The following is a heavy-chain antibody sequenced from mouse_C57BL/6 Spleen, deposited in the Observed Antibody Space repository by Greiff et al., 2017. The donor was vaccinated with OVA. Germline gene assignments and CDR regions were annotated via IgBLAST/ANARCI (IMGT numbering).Heavy chain of an antibody. J-gene: IGHJ2*01. CDR1: GYAFSSSW. D-gene: IGHD4-1*01. Sequence: QVQLKQSGPELVKPGASVKISCKASGYAFSSSWMNWVKQRPGKGLEWIGRIYPGDGDTNYNGKFKGKATLTADKSSSTAYMQLSSLTSEDSAVYFCARGDWDEGNPSYWGQGTTLTVSS. CDR3: ARGDWDEGNPSY. V-gene: IGHV1-82*01. CDR2: IYPGDGDT.